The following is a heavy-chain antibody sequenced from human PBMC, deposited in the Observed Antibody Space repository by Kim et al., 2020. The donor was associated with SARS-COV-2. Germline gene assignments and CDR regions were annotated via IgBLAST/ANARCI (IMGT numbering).Heavy chain of an antibody. CDR1: GYTFTSYY. J-gene: IGHJ6*02. D-gene: IGHD2-15*01. V-gene: IGHV1-46*01. CDR2: INPSGGST. Sequence: ASVKVSCKASGYTFTSYYMHWVRQAPGQGLEWMGIINPSGGSTSYAQKFQGRVTMTRDTSTSTVYMELSSLRSEDTAVYYCARDLGYCSGGSCYAGYGMDVWGQGTTVTVSS. CDR3: ARDLGYCSGGSCYAGYGMDV.